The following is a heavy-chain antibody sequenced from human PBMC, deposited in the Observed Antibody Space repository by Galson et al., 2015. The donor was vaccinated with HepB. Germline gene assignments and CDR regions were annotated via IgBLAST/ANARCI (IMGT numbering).Heavy chain of an antibody. CDR2: IKQDGSEK. V-gene: IGHV3-7*03. CDR3: ARRVSSGNYRDY. D-gene: IGHD3-22*01. Sequence: SLRLSCAASGFTLSSYWMSWVRQAPGKGLEWVANIKQDGSEKYYVDSVKGRFTISRDNAKNSLYLQMNSLRAEDTAVYYCARRVSSGNYRDYWGQGTLVTVSS. J-gene: IGHJ4*02. CDR1: GFTLSSYW.